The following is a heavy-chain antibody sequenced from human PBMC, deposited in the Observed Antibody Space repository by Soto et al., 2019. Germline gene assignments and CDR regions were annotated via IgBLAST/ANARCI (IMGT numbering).Heavy chain of an antibody. CDR2: ISSSSSYI. V-gene: IGHV3-21*01. J-gene: IGHJ6*02. D-gene: IGHD2-2*01. CDR3: ASLRYCSSTSCYELRGYGMDV. CDR1: GFTFSSYS. Sequence: PGGSLRLSCAASGFTFSSYSMNWVRQAPGKGLEWVSSISSSSSYIYYADSVKGRFTISRDNAKNSLYLQMNSLRAEDTAVYYCASLRYCSSTSCYELRGYGMDVWGQGTTVTVSS.